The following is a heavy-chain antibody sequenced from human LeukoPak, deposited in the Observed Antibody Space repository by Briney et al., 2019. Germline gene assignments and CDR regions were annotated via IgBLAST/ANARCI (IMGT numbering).Heavy chain of an antibody. V-gene: IGHV4-34*01. CDR1: GGSFSGYY. D-gene: IGHD6-13*01. CDR2: INHSGST. J-gene: IGHJ3*02. CDR3: ARGEAAAGTGAFDI. Sequence: PSETLSLTCAVYGGSFSGYYWSWIRQPPGKGLEWIGEINHSGSTNYNPSLKGRVTISVDTSKNQSSLKLSSVTAADTAVYYCARGEAAAGTGAFDIWGQGTMVTVSS.